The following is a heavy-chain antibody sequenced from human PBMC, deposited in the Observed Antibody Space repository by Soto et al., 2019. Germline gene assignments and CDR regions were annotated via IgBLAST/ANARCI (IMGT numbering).Heavy chain of an antibody. J-gene: IGHJ5*02. CDR1: GGSFSGYY. V-gene: IGHV4-34*01. CDR3: ARVRPRWTVTKGSYNWFDP. Sequence: QVQLQQWGAGLLKPSETLSLTCAVYGGSFSGYYWSWIRQPPGKGLEWIGEINHSGSTNYNPSLKSRVTISVDTSKNQFSLKLSSVTAADTAVYSCARVRPRWTVTKGSYNWFDPWGQGTLVTVSS. D-gene: IGHD4-17*01. CDR2: INHSGST.